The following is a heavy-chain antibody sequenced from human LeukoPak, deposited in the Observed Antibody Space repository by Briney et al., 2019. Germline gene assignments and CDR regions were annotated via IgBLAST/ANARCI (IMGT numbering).Heavy chain of an antibody. D-gene: IGHD3-10*01. Sequence: ASVKVSCKASGYTFTDYYIHWVRQAPGQGLEWMGWINPKSGGTKFVQKFQGRVTVTRDTSISTAYLELGSLGSDDTAVYYCARDGDYYGSGKGDYWGQGTLVTVSS. V-gene: IGHV1-2*02. J-gene: IGHJ4*02. CDR1: GYTFTDYY. CDR3: ARDGDYYGSGKGDY. CDR2: INPKSGGT.